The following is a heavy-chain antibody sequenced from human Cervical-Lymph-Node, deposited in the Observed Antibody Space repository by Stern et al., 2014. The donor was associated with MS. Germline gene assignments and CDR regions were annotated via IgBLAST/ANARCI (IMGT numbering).Heavy chain of an antibody. D-gene: IGHD3-10*01. CDR2: IYPADSDS. CDR3: AAPTYGSGSYGSFDY. V-gene: IGHV5-51*01. CDR1: GYSFTAHW. Sequence: EVQLVESGAEVKKPGESLKISCKASGYSFTAHWIGWVRQKPGKGLEWMGIIYPADSDSKYSPSFQGQVAISADKSINTAYLQWSSLKASDTAMYYCAAPTYGSGSYGSFDYWGQGSLVTVSS. J-gene: IGHJ4*02.